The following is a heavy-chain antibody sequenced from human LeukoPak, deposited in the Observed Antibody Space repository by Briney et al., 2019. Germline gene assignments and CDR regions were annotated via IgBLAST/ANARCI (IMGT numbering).Heavy chain of an antibody. J-gene: IGHJ4*02. CDR1: GFTFSSYE. Sequence: PGGSLRLSCAASGFTFSSYEMNWLRQAPGKGLEWVSYISSSGSTIYYADSVNGRFTISRDNAKNSLYLQMNSLRAEDTAVYYCARESMVRGVLDYWGQGTLVTVSS. CDR3: ARESMVRGVLDY. CDR2: ISSSGSTI. V-gene: IGHV3-48*03. D-gene: IGHD3-10*01.